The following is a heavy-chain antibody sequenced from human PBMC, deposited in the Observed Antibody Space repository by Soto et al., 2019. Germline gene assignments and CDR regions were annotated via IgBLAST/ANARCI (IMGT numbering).Heavy chain of an antibody. CDR3: ARGATIDY. CDR2: INGGDDSA. Sequence: GSLRLSCAASGFTFSSYAMTWVRQAAGKLLEWVALINGGDDSAYYADSVKGRFTISRDNFKNTLFLQMNSLRGEDTAVYYCARGATIDYWGQGTLVTVSS. J-gene: IGHJ4*02. CDR1: GFTFSSYA. V-gene: IGHV3-23*01.